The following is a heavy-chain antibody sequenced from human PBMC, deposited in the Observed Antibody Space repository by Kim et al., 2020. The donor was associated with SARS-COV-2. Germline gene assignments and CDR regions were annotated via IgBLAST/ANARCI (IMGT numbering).Heavy chain of an antibody. CDR1: GFTFSSYE. J-gene: IGHJ5*02. Sequence: GGSLRLSCAASGFTFSSYEMNWVRQAPGKGLEWVSYISSSGSTIYYADSVKGRFTISRDNAKNSLYLQMNSLRAEDTAVYYCARDNPRRRARVQLTPLPWFDPWGQGTLVTVSS. CDR3: ARDNPRRRARVQLTPLPWFDP. CDR2: ISSSGSTI. V-gene: IGHV3-48*03. D-gene: IGHD6-6*01.